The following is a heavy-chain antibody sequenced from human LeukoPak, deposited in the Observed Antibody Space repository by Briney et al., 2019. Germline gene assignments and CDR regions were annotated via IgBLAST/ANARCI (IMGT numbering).Heavy chain of an antibody. J-gene: IGHJ3*02. D-gene: IGHD1-26*01. CDR2: IYYSGST. V-gene: IGHV4-39*07. CDR3: ARVVGATKSSAFDI. Sequence: GSIYYSGSTNYNPSLKSRVTTSVDTSKNQFSLKLSSVTAADTAVYYCARVVGATKSSAFDIWGQGTMVTVSS.